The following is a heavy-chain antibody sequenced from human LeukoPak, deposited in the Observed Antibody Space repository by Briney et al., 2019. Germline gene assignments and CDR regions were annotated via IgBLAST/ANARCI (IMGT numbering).Heavy chain of an antibody. Sequence: PGGSLRLSCSASGFTFSAYSMHWVRQAPGKGLEYVSAINSNGGSTYYGDSVKGRFTISRDNSKNTLYLQMSSLRGEDTAMYYCVSRTSSGWYDFWGQGTLVIVSS. CDR1: GFTFSAYS. CDR3: VSRTSSGWYDF. V-gene: IGHV3-64D*09. J-gene: IGHJ5*01. D-gene: IGHD6-19*01. CDR2: INSNGGST.